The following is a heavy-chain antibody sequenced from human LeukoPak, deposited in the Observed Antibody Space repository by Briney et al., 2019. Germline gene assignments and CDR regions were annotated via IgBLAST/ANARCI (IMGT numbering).Heavy chain of an antibody. V-gene: IGHV3-30-3*01. CDR2: ISYDGSNK. D-gene: IGHD3-10*01. J-gene: IGHJ6*02. CDR1: GFTFSSHA. CDR3: ARDGSYRAMDV. Sequence: GGSLRLSCAPSGFTFSSHAMNWVHQAPGKGLEWVAVISYDGSNKYYADSVKGRFTTARDNSKNTLYLQMNSLRTEDTALCYCARDGSYRAMDVWGQGTTVTVSS.